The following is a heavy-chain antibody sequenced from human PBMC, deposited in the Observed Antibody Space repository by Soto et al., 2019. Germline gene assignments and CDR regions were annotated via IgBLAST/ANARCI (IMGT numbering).Heavy chain of an antibody. Sequence: SETLSLTCAVYGGSFSGYYWSWIRQPPGKGLEWIGEINHSGSTNYNPSLKSRVTISVDTSKNQFSLKLSSVTAADTAVYYCARGEYSSSKYYYYYYYMDVWGKGTTVTVSS. V-gene: IGHV4-34*01. CDR3: ARGEYSSSKYYYYYYYMDV. J-gene: IGHJ6*03. D-gene: IGHD6-6*01. CDR1: GGSFSGYY. CDR2: INHSGST.